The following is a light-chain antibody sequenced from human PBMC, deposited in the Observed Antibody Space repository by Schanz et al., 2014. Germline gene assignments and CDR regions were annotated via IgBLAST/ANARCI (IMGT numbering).Light chain of an antibody. Sequence: QSVLTQPPSASGSPGQSVTISCTGTSSDVGSSRFVSWFQQYPGKAPKLMIHDVSNRPSGVSNRFSGSKSGNTASLTISGLQAEDEADYYCSSYTTIATLMFGGGTKLTVL. CDR2: DVS. J-gene: IGLJ3*02. V-gene: IGLV2-14*03. CDR1: SSDVGSSRF. CDR3: SSYTTIATLM.